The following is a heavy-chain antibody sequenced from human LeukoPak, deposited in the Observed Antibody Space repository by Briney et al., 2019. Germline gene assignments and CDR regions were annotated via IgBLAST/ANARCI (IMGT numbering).Heavy chain of an antibody. CDR2: ISSSGSTI. D-gene: IGHD4-11*01. CDR1: GFTFSSYE. V-gene: IGHV3-48*03. J-gene: IGHJ4*02. Sequence: PGGSLRLSCAASGFTFSSYEMNWVRQAPGKGLEWVPYISSSGSTIYYADSVKGRFTISRDNAKNSLYLQMNSPRAEDTAVYYCAKSTGARPFDYWGQGTLVTVSS. CDR3: AKSTGARPFDY.